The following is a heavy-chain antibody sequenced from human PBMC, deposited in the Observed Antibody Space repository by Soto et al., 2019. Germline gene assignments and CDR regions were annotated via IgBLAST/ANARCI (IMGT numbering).Heavy chain of an antibody. CDR3: AAAVATITGEGDAFDI. CDR2: IVVGSGNT. V-gene: IGHV1-58*02. J-gene: IGHJ3*02. D-gene: IGHD5-12*01. Sequence: QMQLVQSGPEVKKPGTSVKVSCKASGFTFTSSAMQWVRQARGQRLEWIGWIVVGSGNTNYAQKFQERVTITRDMSTSTAYMELSSLGSEDTAVYYCAAAVATITGEGDAFDIWGQGTMVTVSS. CDR1: GFTFTSSA.